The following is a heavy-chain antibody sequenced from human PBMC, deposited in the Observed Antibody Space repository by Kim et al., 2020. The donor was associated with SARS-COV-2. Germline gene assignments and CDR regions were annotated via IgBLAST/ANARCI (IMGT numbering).Heavy chain of an antibody. V-gene: IGHV3-48*02. D-gene: IGHD3-16*01. CDR2: STI. J-gene: IGHJ4*02. CDR3: ARVRGGANDY. Sequence: STIYYADSVKGRFTIPRDNAKNSLYLQMNSLRDEDTAVYYCARVRGGANDYWGQGTLVTVSS.